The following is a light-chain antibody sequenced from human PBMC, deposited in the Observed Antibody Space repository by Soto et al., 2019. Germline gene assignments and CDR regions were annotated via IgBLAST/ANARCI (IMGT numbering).Light chain of an antibody. V-gene: IGLV1-40*01. Sequence: QPVLTQPPSVSGAPGQRVTISCTGSTSNIGAGYDVNWYQQLPGTAPKLVIYGHANRPSGVPDRFSGSKSGTSASLAITGLQAEDEADYYCQSYDSSLSGWVFGGGTKVTVL. CDR3: QSYDSSLSGWV. J-gene: IGLJ3*02. CDR1: TSNIGAGYD. CDR2: GHA.